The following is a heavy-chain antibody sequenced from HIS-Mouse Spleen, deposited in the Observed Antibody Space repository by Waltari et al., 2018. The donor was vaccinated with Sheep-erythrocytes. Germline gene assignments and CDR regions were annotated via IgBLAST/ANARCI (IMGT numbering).Heavy chain of an antibody. D-gene: IGHD3-9*01. CDR3: ARGGRRTGFDY. CDR2: INHSGSH. CDR1: GGSFSGYY. V-gene: IGHV4-34*01. Sequence: QVQLQQWGAGLLKPSETLSLTCAVYGGSFSGYYWSWIRQPPGKGLEWIGEINHSGSHNSNPSLKSRVTISVDTSKNQFSLKLSSVTAADTAVYYCARGGRRTGFDYWGQGTLVTVSS. J-gene: IGHJ4*02.